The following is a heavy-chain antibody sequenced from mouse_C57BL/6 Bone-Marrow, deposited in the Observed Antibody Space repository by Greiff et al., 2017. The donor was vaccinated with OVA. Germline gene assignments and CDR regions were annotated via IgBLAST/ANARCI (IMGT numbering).Heavy chain of an antibody. CDR3: ARNGPGSSLYAMDY. D-gene: IGHD1-1*01. CDR2: IWTGGGT. CDR1: GFSLTSYA. J-gene: IGHJ4*01. V-gene: IGHV2-9-1*01. Sequence: QVQLQQSGPGLVAPSQSLSITCTVSGFSLTSYAISWVRQPPGKGLEWLGVIWTGGGTNYNSALKSRLSISKDNSKGQVFLKMNSLQTDDTARYYCARNGPGSSLYAMDYWGQGTSVTVSS.